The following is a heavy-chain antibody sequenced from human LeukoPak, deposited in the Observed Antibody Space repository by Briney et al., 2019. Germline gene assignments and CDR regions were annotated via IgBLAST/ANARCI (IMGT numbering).Heavy chain of an antibody. CDR1: GFTFSSYS. CDR2: ISSSSTYI. J-gene: IGHJ4*02. CDR3: ATEGSNGDY. V-gene: IGHV3-21*01. D-gene: IGHD3/OR15-3a*01. Sequence: GGSLRLSCAASGFTFSSYSMNWVRQAPGKGLEWVSSISSSSTYINYADSLKGRFTISRDNAKNSLYLQMNSLRAEDTAVYYCATEGSNGDYWGQGTLVTVSS.